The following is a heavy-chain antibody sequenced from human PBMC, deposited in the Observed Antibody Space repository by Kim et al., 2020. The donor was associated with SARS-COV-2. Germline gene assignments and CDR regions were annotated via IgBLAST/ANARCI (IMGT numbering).Heavy chain of an antibody. Sequence: SETLSLTCAVYGGSFSGYYWSWIRQPPGKGLEWIGEINHSGSTNYNPSLKSRVTISVDTSKNQFSLKLSSVTAADTAVYYCARADVRGVINYYYYYGMDVWGQGTTVTVSS. J-gene: IGHJ6*02. V-gene: IGHV4-34*01. D-gene: IGHD3-10*01. CDR1: GGSFSGYY. CDR3: ARADVRGVINYYYYYGMDV. CDR2: INHSGST.